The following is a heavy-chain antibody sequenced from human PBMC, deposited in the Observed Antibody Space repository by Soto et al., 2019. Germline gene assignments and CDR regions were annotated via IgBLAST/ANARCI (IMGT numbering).Heavy chain of an antibody. CDR3: ARDMEGAVAGTIYYYYYSMDV. Sequence: GGALRLSCAASGFTFSDYYMSWIRQAPGKGLEWVSYISNGGRTIYYADSVKGRFTISRDNPKNSLYLQMNSLRAEDTAVYYCARDMEGAVAGTIYYYYYSMDVWVQGTTVTVSS. CDR2: ISNGGRTI. D-gene: IGHD6-19*01. CDR1: GFTFSDYY. V-gene: IGHV3-11*01. J-gene: IGHJ6*02.